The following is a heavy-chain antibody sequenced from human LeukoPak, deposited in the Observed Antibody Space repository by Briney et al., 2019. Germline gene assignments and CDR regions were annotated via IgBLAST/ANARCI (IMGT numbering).Heavy chain of an antibody. CDR3: ARAHCSGGRCYSDYYYGMDV. Sequence: KTSQTLSLTCTVSGGSISGGDYYWSWIRQHPGKGLEWIGYIYYSGSTNYNPSLRGRVTISVDTSKNQISLKLSSVTAADTAVYYCARAHCSGGRCYSDYYYGMDVWGQGTTVTVSS. CDR1: GGSISGGDYY. CDR2: IYYSGST. D-gene: IGHD2-15*01. J-gene: IGHJ6*02. V-gene: IGHV4-31*03.